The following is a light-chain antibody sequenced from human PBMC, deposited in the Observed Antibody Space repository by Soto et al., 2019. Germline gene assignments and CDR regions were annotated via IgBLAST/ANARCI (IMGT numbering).Light chain of an antibody. CDR3: QQRYNSPQT. CDR1: QGIRND. Sequence: DIQMTQSPSSLSVSVGDRVTITCRASQGIRNDLGWYQLKPGKPPRLLIYAASSLQSGVPSRFSGSGSGTDLNLTIRSMQTEDFANYPCQQRYNSPQTFCRGTKVDIK. CDR2: AAS. V-gene: IGKV1-39*01. J-gene: IGKJ1*01.